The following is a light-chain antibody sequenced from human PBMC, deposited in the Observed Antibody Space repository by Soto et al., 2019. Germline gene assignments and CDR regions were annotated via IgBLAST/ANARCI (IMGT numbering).Light chain of an antibody. CDR2: GAS. V-gene: IGKV3-20*01. Sequence: EVVLTQSPGTLSLSPGERATVSCWASQTISRNYLAWYQKKPGQAPRLLIYGASTRATGIPDRFTGSGSGTDFTLTIDRLEPEDFAVYYCQQYGGPVPWTFGQGTNVEV. CDR1: QTISRNY. CDR3: QQYGGPVPWT. J-gene: IGKJ1*01.